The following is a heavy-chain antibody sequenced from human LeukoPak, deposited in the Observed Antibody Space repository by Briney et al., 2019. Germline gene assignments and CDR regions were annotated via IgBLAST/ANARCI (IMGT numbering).Heavy chain of an antibody. CDR2: INPNSGGT. J-gene: IGHJ6*03. V-gene: IGHV1-2*02. D-gene: IGHD3-22*01. Sequence: ASVKVSCKASGYTFTGYYIHWVRQAPGQGLEWMGWINPNSGGTNYAQKFQGRVTMTRDTSISTAYMELRSLRSDDTAVYYCARYYYDSSGYYYSGYMDVWGKGTTVTVSS. CDR3: ARYYYDSSGYYYSGYMDV. CDR1: GYTFTGYY.